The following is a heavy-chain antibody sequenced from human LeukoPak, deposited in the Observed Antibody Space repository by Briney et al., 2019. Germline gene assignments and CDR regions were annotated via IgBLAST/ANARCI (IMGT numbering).Heavy chain of an antibody. Sequence: PSETLSLTCDVSGGSISSGLYSWSWIRQPLGKGLEWIGYFYHTGSTYYNPSLKSRVTISVDTSKNQFSLRLSSVTAADTAVYYCARLQYCSGTSCYWFDPWGQGTLVTVSS. CDR1: GGSISSGLYS. D-gene: IGHD2-2*01. V-gene: IGHV4-30-2*01. CDR3: ARLQYCSGTSCYWFDP. CDR2: FYHTGST. J-gene: IGHJ5*02.